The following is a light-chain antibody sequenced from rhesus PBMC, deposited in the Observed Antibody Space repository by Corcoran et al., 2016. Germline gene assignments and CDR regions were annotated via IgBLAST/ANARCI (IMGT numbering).Light chain of an antibody. CDR2: YAT. J-gene: IGKJ2*01. CDR3: QQYNSFPYS. CDR1: QVISTY. Sequence: DIQMTQSPSSVSASVGDRVTITCRASQVISTYLAWYQQKPGKAPKLLLYYATALQTGGPSRFCGMGSVTDFNLSISILQPEYFATYYCQQYNSFPYSFGQGTKVEIK. V-gene: IGKV1-25*01.